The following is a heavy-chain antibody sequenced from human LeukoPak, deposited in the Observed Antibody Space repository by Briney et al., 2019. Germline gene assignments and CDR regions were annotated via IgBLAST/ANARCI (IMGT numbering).Heavy chain of an antibody. J-gene: IGHJ3*01. CDR3: AIVKAPEIHGAGSPDAFDV. Sequence: SGGSLRLSCAASGFTFSSYEMNWVRQAPGKGLEWVSYISSSGSTIYYADSVKGRFTISRDNAKNSLYLQMNSLRAEDTAVYYCAIVKAPEIHGAGSPDAFDVWGQGTMVTVSS. CDR1: GFTFSSYE. D-gene: IGHD3-10*01. V-gene: IGHV3-48*03. CDR2: ISSSGSTI.